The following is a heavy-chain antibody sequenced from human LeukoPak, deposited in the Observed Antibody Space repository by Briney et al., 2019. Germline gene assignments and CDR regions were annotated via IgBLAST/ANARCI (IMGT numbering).Heavy chain of an antibody. J-gene: IGHJ5*02. CDR2: IWYDGSNK. CDR3: ARAVQQLVPNWFDP. CDR1: GFTFSSYG. V-gene: IGHV3-33*01. Sequence: GRSLRLSCAASGFTFSSYGMHWVRQAPGKGLEWVAVIWYDGSNKYYADSVKGRFTISRDNARNSLYLQMNSLRAEDTAVYYCARAVQQLVPNWFDPWGQGTLVTVSS. D-gene: IGHD6-13*01.